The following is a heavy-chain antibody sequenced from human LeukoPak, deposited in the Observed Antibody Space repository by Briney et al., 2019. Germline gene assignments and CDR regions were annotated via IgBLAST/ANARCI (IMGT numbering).Heavy chain of an antibody. CDR2: IKQDGSEK. CDR3: ARVVWGQLTYYFDY. CDR1: GFTFSSDW. J-gene: IGHJ4*02. Sequence: PGGSLRLSCAVSGFTFSSDWMTWVRQAPGKGLEWVANIKQDGSEKNYVDSVKGRFTISRDNAKNSLYLQMNSLRAEDTAVYYCARVVWGQLTYYFDYWGQGTLVTVSS. D-gene: IGHD3-16*01. V-gene: IGHV3-7*01.